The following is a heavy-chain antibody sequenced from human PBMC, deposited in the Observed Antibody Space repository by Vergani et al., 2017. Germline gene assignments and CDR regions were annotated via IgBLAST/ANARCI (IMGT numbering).Heavy chain of an antibody. D-gene: IGHD2-2*01. CDR3: ARRSYMPAPPTYYSFDF. V-gene: IGHV4-31*03. J-gene: IGHJ4*02. Sequence: QVHLQESGPGLVKPSETLSLSCTVSGGSISTGGYYWTWIRQRPGKALEWIGFVYDSGNTYYNPSLARRVSISADTSKNQFSLNVNFVTAADTAVYYCARRSYMPAPPTYYSFDFWGRGTLVTVSS. CDR2: VYDSGNT. CDR1: GGSISTGGYY.